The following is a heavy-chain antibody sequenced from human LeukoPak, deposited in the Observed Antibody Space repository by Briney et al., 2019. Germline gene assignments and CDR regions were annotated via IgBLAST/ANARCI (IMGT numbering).Heavy chain of an antibody. D-gene: IGHD1-26*01. CDR2: ISSSSSYI. V-gene: IGHV3-21*01. J-gene: IGHJ4*02. Sequence: PGGSLRLSCAASGFTFSSYSMNWVRQAPGKGLEWVSSISSSSSYIYYADSVKGRFTISRDNAKNSLYLQMNSLRAEGTAVYYCARRYSGSYAAFDYWGQGTLVTVSS. CDR3: ARRYSGSYAAFDY. CDR1: GFTFSSYS.